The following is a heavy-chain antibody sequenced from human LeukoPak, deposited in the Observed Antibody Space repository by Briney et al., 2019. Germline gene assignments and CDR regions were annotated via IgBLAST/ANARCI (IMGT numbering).Heavy chain of an antibody. J-gene: IGHJ4*02. CDR3: AREDAAVAGPADY. D-gene: IGHD6-19*01. Sequence: PSETLSLTCTVSGYSISSGYYWGWIRQPPGKGLEWIGSIYHSGSTYYNPSLKSRVTISVDTSKNQFSLKLSSVTAADTAVYYCAREDAAVAGPADYWGQGTLVTVSS. CDR2: IYHSGST. CDR1: GYSISSGYY. V-gene: IGHV4-38-2*02.